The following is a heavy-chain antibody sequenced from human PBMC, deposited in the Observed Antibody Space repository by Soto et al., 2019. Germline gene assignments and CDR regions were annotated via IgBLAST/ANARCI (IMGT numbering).Heavy chain of an antibody. D-gene: IGHD3-22*01. Sequence: QVQLVQSGAEVKKPGASVKVSCKASGYTFTSYYMHWVRQAPGQGLEWMGIINPSGGSTSYAQKFQGRGTMTRDKSTSTGYMELSSLRSEDTAVYYCARDSDYYDSSGYSQIYYYGMDVWGQGTTVTVSS. CDR2: INPSGGST. CDR3: ARDSDYYDSSGYSQIYYYGMDV. CDR1: GYTFTSYY. V-gene: IGHV1-46*01. J-gene: IGHJ6*02.